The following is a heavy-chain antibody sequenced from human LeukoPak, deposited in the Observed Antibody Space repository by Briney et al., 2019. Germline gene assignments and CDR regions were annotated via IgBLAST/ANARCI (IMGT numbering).Heavy chain of an antibody. V-gene: IGHV1-69*05. CDR3: ARDRDSSDPQYYYYGMDV. Sequence: GASVKVSCKASGGTFSSYAISWVRQAPGQGLEWMGGIIPIFGTANYAQKLQGRVTMTTDTSTSTAYMELRSLRSDDTAVYYCARDRDSSDPQYYYYGMDVWGQGTTVTVSS. J-gene: IGHJ6*02. D-gene: IGHD3-22*01. CDR2: IIPIFGTA. CDR1: GGTFSSYA.